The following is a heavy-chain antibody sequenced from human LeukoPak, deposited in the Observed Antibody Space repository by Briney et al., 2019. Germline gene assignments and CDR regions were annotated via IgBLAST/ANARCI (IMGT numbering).Heavy chain of an antibody. D-gene: IGHD3-10*01. J-gene: IGHJ4*02. CDR3: ARPTPRWFEELTPTIDY. Sequence: GGSLRLSCAASGFIFNKYWMSWVRQAPGKGLEWVATVREDGAEKYYVDSVKGRFTISRDNAKNSLYLQMNSLRAEDTAVYFCARPTPRWFEELTPTIDYWGQGTLVTVSS. CDR2: VREDGAEK. V-gene: IGHV3-7*01. CDR1: GFIFNKYW.